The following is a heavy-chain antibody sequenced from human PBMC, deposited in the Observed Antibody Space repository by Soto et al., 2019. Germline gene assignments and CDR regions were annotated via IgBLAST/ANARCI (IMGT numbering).Heavy chain of an antibody. CDR1: GFTFSGSA. D-gene: IGHD5-12*01. CDR2: IRSKANSYAT. CDR3: TSNSGYEIYYYYGMDV. V-gene: IGHV3-73*01. J-gene: IGHJ6*02. Sequence: GGSLRLSCAASGFTFSGSAMHWVRQASGKGLEWVGRIRSKANSYATAYAASVKGRFTISRDDSKNTAYLQMNSLRTEDTAVYYCTSNSGYEIYYYYGMDVWGQGTTVTVSS.